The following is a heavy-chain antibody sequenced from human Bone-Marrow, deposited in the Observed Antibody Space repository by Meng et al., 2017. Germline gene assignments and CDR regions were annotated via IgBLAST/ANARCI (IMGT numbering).Heavy chain of an antibody. CDR3: TTDTVGATGSPYYYGMGV. CDR2: IKSKTDGGTT. D-gene: IGHD1-26*01. V-gene: IGHV3-15*01. Sequence: GGSLRLSCAASGFTFSNAWMSWVRQAPGKGLEWVGRIKSKTDGGTTDYAAPVKGRFTISRDDSKNTLYLQMNSLKTEDTAVYYCTTDTVGATGSPYYYGMGVWGQGTTVTVSS. J-gene: IGHJ6*02. CDR1: GFTFSNAW.